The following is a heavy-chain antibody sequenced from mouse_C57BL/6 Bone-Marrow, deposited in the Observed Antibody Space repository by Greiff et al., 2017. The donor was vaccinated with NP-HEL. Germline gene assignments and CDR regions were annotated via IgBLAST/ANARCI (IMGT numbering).Heavy chain of an antibody. CDR1: GYTFTSYW. CDR2: IHPNSGST. D-gene: IGHD2-3*01. Sequence: VHLVESGAELVKPGASVKLSCKASGYTFTSYWMHWVKQRPGQGLEWIGMIHPNSGSTNYNEKFKSKATLTVYKSSSTAYMQLSSLTSEDSAVYYCAWLLPHYWGQGTTLTVSS. J-gene: IGHJ2*01. CDR3: AWLLPHY. V-gene: IGHV1-64*01.